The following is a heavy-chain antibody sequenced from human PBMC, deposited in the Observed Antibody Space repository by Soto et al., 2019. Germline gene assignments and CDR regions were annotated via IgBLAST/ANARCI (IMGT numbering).Heavy chain of an antibody. CDR1: GGSISSYY. CDR2: VISSGRT. V-gene: IGHV4-59*08. CDR3: ARRGKKSFYYYMDV. Sequence: QVQLQESGPGLVKPSETLSLTCTVSGGSISSYYWTWVRQSPGKGLEWIGYVISSGRTNYNPSLESLVTISLDTSKNQFSLKVISVTAADAAVYYCARRGKKSFYYYMDVWGKGTTVTVSS. J-gene: IGHJ6*03.